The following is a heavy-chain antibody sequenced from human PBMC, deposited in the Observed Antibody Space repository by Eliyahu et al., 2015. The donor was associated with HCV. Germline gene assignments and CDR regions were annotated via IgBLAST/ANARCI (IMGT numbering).Heavy chain of an antibody. Sequence: QVQLQESGPGLVKPSETLSLTCTXSGGSITTYYWSWIRQPPGKGLEWIGYIHYSGSTNYNPSLKSRVTMSVDTSKNQFSLNLTSVTAADTAMYYCASGGGGIAVTGTGGWFDPWGQGTLVTVSS. D-gene: IGHD6-19*01. CDR2: IHYSGST. V-gene: IGHV4-59*01. CDR3: ASGGGGIAVTGTGGWFDP. J-gene: IGHJ5*02. CDR1: GGSITTYY.